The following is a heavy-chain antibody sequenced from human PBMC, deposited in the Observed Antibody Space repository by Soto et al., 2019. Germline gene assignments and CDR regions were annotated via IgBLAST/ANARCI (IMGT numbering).Heavy chain of an antibody. J-gene: IGHJ4*02. Sequence: EVQLVESGGGLIQPGGSLRLSCAASGFTVSSKYMTWVRQAPGKGLEWVSVIYGGGTTYYADSVKGRFTISRDNSKNTLYLQVNSMRAEETAVYYCVQTTGWPGFDFWGQGTLVNVSS. D-gene: IGHD6-19*01. CDR2: IYGGGTT. V-gene: IGHV3-53*01. CDR1: GFTVSSKY. CDR3: VQTTGWPGFDF.